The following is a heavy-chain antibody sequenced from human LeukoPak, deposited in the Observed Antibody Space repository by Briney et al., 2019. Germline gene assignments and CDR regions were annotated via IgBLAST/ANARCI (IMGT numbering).Heavy chain of an antibody. V-gene: IGHV3-74*03. Sequence: GGSLRLSCAASGFTFSSYWMHWVRQAPGKGLVWVSRINTDGSSTEYADSVKGRFTISRDNSKNTLYLQMNSLRAEDTAVYYCAKGSSGWEVDYWGQGTLVTVSS. D-gene: IGHD6-19*01. CDR2: INTDGSST. CDR1: GFTFSSYW. J-gene: IGHJ4*02. CDR3: AKGSSGWEVDY.